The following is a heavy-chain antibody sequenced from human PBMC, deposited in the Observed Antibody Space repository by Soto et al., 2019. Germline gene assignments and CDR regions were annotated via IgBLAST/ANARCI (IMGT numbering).Heavy chain of an antibody. CDR3: ARDGVGATTDYYYYGMDV. Sequence: QVQLVQSGAEVKKPGASVKVSCKASGYTFTSYGISWVRQAPGQGLEWMGWISAYNGNTNYAQKLQGRVTMTTDTSTXTXSMELRSLRSDDTAVYYCARDGVGATTDYYYYGMDVWGQGTTVTVSS. CDR1: GYTFTSYG. J-gene: IGHJ6*02. V-gene: IGHV1-18*01. CDR2: ISAYNGNT. D-gene: IGHD1-26*01.